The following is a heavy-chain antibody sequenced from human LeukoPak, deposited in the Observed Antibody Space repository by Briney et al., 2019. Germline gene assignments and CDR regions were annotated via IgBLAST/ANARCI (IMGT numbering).Heavy chain of an antibody. J-gene: IGHJ4*02. CDR3: AKVYGRGYGSGSYFDY. Sequence: GSLRLSCAASGFTFSSYGMHWVRQAPGKGLEWVAVISYDGSNKYYADSVKGRFTISRDNSKNTLYLQMNSLRAEDTAVYYCAKVYGRGYGSGSYFDYWGQGTLVTVSS. V-gene: IGHV3-30*18. CDR2: ISYDGSNK. D-gene: IGHD3-10*01. CDR1: GFTFSSYG.